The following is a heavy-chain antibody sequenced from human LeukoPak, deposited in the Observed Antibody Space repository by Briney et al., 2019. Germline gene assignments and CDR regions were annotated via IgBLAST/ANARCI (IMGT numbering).Heavy chain of an antibody. V-gene: IGHV3-7*01. CDR2: IKNDGSDK. D-gene: IGHD5-12*01. CDR1: GFSFSAAW. CDR3: VNLGYSD. Sequence: QSGGSLRLPCEASGFSFSAAWMTWVRQAPGKGLEWVATIKNDGSDKYYVDSVKGRFTLSRDNAKNLVYLQMNSLRVEDTAVYYCVNLGYSDGGQGTLVTVSS. J-gene: IGHJ4*02.